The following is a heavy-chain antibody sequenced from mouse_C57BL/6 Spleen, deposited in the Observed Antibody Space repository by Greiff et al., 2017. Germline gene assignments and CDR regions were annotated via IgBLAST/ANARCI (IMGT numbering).Heavy chain of an antibody. D-gene: IGHD6-1*01. CDR2: IRNKANGYTT. V-gene: IGHV7-3*01. J-gene: IGHJ2*01. Sequence: EVKLVESGGGLVQPGGSLSLSCAASGFTFTDYYMSWVRQPPGKALEWLGFIRNKANGYTTEYSASVKGRFTISRDNSQSSLYLQMNALRAEDSATYYCARSPTLDYWGQGTTLTVSS. CDR1: GFTFTDYY. CDR3: ARSPTLDY.